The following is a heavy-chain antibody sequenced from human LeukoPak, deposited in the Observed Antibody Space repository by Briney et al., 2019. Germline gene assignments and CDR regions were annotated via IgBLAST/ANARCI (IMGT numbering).Heavy chain of an antibody. J-gene: IGHJ4*02. CDR3: ARDIDDYCSGGSCYLH. CDR1: GGTFSSYA. Sequence: SVKVSCKASGGTFSSYAISWVRQAPGQGLEWMGGIIPIFGTANYAQKFQGRVTITADESTSTAYMELSSLRSEDTAVYYCARDIDDYCSGGSCYLHWGQGTLVTVSS. CDR2: IIPIFGTA. D-gene: IGHD2-15*01. V-gene: IGHV1-69*13.